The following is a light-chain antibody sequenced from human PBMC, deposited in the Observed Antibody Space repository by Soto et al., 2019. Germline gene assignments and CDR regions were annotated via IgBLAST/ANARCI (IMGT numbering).Light chain of an antibody. J-gene: IGKJ1*01. CDR1: EGISNY. CDR2: GAS. V-gene: IGKV1-27*01. CDR3: QNYNRVPWT. Sequence: DIQMTQSPSSLSASVGDRVTITCRASEGISNYLAWYQQKPGKVPKLLIYGASTLQSGVPSRFSGSGSGTDFTVTITSLQTEDVATYFCQNYNRVPWTFGEGTKVVTK.